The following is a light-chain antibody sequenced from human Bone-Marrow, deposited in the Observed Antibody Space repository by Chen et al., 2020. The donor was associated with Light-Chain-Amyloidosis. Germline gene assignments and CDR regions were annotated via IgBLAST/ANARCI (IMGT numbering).Light chain of an antibody. CDR1: SGEVGTYNY. V-gene: IGLV2-14*01. Sequence: QSALTKPASVSVSPGQSITISCSVTSGEVGTYNYVSWYQQHPGIAPKVMIYAVSNRPSGVSNRFSGSKSGNTASLTISGLQAEDEADYYCSSFTSSSSYVFGPGTKVTVL. CDR3: SSFTSSSSYV. CDR2: AVS. J-gene: IGLJ1*01.